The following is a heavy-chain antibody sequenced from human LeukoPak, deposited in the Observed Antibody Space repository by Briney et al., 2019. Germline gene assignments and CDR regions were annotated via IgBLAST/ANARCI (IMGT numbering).Heavy chain of an antibody. V-gene: IGHV1-8*03. CDR3: ARSSESGSFDY. CDR2: MNPNSGNT. D-gene: IGHD5-12*01. Sequence: ASVKVSCKXSGYTFTSYDINWVRQATGQGLEWMGWMNPNSGNTGYSQKFQGRVTITRNTSISTAYMELSSLRSEDTAVYYCARSSESGSFDYWGQGTLVTASS. J-gene: IGHJ4*02. CDR1: GYTFTSYD.